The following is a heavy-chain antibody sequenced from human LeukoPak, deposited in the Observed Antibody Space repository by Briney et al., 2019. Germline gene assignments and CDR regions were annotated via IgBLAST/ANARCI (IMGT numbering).Heavy chain of an antibody. J-gene: IGHJ4*02. Sequence: PGGSLRLSCAASGFSFSDFYMSWIRQAPGMGLEWISYICTRSNPIYYADSVKGRFTIYRDDAKNSLYLQMNRLRDEDTVVYFCAREARGSGRDFDYWGQGILVTVSS. CDR3: AREARGSGRDFDY. CDR1: GFSFSDFY. V-gene: IGHV3-11*01. D-gene: IGHD1-26*01. CDR2: ICTRSNPI.